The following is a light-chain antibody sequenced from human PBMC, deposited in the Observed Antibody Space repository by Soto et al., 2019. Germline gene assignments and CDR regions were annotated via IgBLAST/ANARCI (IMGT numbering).Light chain of an antibody. Sequence: QSVLTQPPSVSGAPGQRVTISCTASSSNIGAGYDVHWYQQLPGTVPKLLIYGNSNRPSGVPDRFSGSKSGTSASLAITGLQAEDEADYYCQSYDSSLSGWVFGGGTKLPS. CDR2: GNS. J-gene: IGLJ3*02. CDR1: SSNIGAGYD. CDR3: QSYDSSLSGWV. V-gene: IGLV1-40*01.